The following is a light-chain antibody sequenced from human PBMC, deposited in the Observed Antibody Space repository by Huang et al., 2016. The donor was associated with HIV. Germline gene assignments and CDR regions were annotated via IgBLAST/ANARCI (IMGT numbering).Light chain of an antibody. CDR1: QSLIHSNGNTY. CDR3: MQGTHLFT. CDR2: QVS. J-gene: IGKJ4*01. Sequence: VVLTQSPLYLSVTLGQPASISCRSSQSLIHSNGNTYLNWFQQRPGQSPRRLISQVSRRDSGVPDRISSSGSGTDFTLKISRVEAEDVGVYYCMQGTHLFTFGGGTRVDIK. V-gene: IGKV2-30*02.